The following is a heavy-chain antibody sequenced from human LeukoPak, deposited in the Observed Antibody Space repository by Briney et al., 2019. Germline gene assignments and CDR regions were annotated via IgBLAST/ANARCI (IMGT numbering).Heavy chain of an antibody. CDR3: ARFPAAMVEYYFDY. D-gene: IGHD5-18*01. Sequence: GGSLRLSCAASGFTFSSYWMSRVRQAPGKGLEWVANIKQDGSERYYVDSVKGRFTISRDNAKNSLYLQMNSLRAEDTAVYYCARFPAAMVEYYFDYWGQGTLVTVSS. CDR1: GFTFSSYW. J-gene: IGHJ4*02. V-gene: IGHV3-7*01. CDR2: IKQDGSER.